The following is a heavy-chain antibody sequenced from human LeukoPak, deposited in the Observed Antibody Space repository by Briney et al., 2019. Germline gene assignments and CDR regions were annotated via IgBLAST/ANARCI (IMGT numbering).Heavy chain of an antibody. CDR1: VFTVSSNY. CDR2: IYSGGST. Sequence: GGSLRLSCAACVFTVSSNYMSWVRRAPGKGLEWVSVIYSGGSTYYADSVKGRFTISRHNSKNTLYLQMNSLRAEDAAVYYCARYTGIYGMDVWGQGTTVTVSS. V-gene: IGHV3-53*04. D-gene: IGHD2-8*02. J-gene: IGHJ6*02. CDR3: ARYTGIYGMDV.